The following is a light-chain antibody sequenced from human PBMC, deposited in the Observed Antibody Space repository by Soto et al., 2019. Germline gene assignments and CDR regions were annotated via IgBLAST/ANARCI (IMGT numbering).Light chain of an antibody. Sequence: QSALTQPASVSRSPGQSITISCTGTSSDVGNYNYVSWYQQHPGKAPKLIIYEVTFRPSGVSNRFSGSKSGNTASLTISGLQAEDEAHYYCDSYADSGARVFGTGTKLTVL. V-gene: IGLV2-14*01. CDR2: EVT. CDR1: SSDVGNYNY. CDR3: DSYADSGARV. J-gene: IGLJ1*01.